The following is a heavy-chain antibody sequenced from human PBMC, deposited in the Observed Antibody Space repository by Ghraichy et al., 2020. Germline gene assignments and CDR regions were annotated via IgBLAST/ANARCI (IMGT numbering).Heavy chain of an antibody. Sequence: ESLNISCAASGFTFSSYSMNWVRQAPGKGLEWVSYISSSSSTIYYADSVKGRFTISRDNAKNSLYLQMNSLRDEDTAVYYCARAGYCSSISCHYYYYGMDVWGQGTTVTVSS. D-gene: IGHD2-2*01. J-gene: IGHJ6*02. V-gene: IGHV3-48*02. CDR2: ISSSSSTI. CDR3: ARAGYCSSISCHYYYYGMDV. CDR1: GFTFSSYS.